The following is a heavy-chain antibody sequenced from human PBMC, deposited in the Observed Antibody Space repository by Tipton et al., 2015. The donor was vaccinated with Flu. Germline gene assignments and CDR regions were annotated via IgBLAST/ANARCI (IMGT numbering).Heavy chain of an antibody. Sequence: RSLRLSCAASGFTFDDYAMHWVRQAPGKGLEWVSGISWNSGSIGYADSVKGRFTISRDNAKNSLYLQMNSLRAEDTALYYCAKDGTSIAAAAHFDYWGQGTLVTVSS. CDR1: GFTFDDYA. CDR2: ISWNSGSI. V-gene: IGHV3-9*01. CDR3: AKDGTSIAAAAHFDY. D-gene: IGHD6-13*01. J-gene: IGHJ4*02.